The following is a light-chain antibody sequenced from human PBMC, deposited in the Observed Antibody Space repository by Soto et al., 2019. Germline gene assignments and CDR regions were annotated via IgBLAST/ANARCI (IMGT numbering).Light chain of an antibody. Sequence: ENVLPKSPATLSVSPGEGATLSCRTSQIIGPNLAWYQQKPGQPPRLLIYGAFIRAPGFPVRFRGTGSGSEFTLTISSLQTEDGALYYCQQYDKWPYTFGQGTNWEIK. J-gene: IGKJ2*01. CDR2: GAF. CDR1: QIIGPN. V-gene: IGKV3-15*01. CDR3: QQYDKWPYT.